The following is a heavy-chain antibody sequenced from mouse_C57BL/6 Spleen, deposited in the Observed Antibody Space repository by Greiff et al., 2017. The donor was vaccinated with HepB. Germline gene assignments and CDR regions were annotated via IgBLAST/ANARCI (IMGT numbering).Heavy chain of an antibody. CDR2: IYPGSGST. D-gene: IGHD1-1*01. CDR1: GYTFTSYW. Sequence: QVQLQQPGAELVKPGASVKMSCKASGYTFTSYWITWVKQRPGQGLEWIGDIYPGSGSTNYNEKFKSKATLTVDTSSSTAYMELHSLTSEDSAVYFCARYGSTYFDYWGQGTTLTVSS. CDR3: ARYGSTYFDY. V-gene: IGHV1-55*01. J-gene: IGHJ2*01.